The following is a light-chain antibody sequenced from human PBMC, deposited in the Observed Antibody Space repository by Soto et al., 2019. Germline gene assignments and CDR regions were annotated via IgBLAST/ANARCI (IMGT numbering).Light chain of an antibody. CDR2: DTS. Sequence: QAVVTQEPSLTVSPGGTVTLTCGSSPGAVTSGHYPYWFQQKPGQAPRTLIYDTSNKHSWTPARFSGSLLGDKAALTLSGAQPEDEAEYYCLLSYSGPPVFGTGTKVTVL. V-gene: IGLV7-46*01. J-gene: IGLJ1*01. CDR1: PGAVTSGHY. CDR3: LLSYSGPPV.